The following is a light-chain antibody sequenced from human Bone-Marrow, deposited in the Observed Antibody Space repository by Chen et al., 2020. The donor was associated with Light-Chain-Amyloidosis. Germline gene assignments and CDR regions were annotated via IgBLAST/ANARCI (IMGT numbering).Light chain of an antibody. V-gene: IGLV2-14*01. CDR2: AVS. CDR1: SGDVGTYNY. CDR3: SSFTSSSSYV. J-gene: IGLJ1*01. Sequence: QSALTRPASVSGSPGQSITISCTGTSGDVGTYNYVSWYQQHPGKAPKVMIYAVSNRPSGVSNRFSGAKSGNTASLTISGLQAEDEADYYCSSFTSSSSYVFGPGTKVTVL.